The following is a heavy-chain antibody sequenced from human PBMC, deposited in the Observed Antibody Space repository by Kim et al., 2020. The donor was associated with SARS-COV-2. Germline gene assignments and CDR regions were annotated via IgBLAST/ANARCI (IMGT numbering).Heavy chain of an antibody. CDR1: GGSISSGGYS. Sequence: SETLSLTCAVSGGSISSGGYSWSWIRQPPGKGLEWIGYIYHSGSTYYNPSLKSRVTISVDRSKNQFSLKLSSVTAADTAVYYCARAHPFRYSYGKYYFDYWGQGTLVTVSS. J-gene: IGHJ4*02. CDR3: ARAHPFRYSYGKYYFDY. D-gene: IGHD5-18*01. V-gene: IGHV4-30-2*01. CDR2: IYHSGST.